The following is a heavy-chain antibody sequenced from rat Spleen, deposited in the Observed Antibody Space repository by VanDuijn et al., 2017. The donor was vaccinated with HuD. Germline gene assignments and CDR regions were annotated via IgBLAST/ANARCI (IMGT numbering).Heavy chain of an antibody. V-gene: IGHV2S63*01. CDR1: GFSLTDYS. Sequence: EVQLKESGPGLVQPSQTLSLTCTVSGFSLTDYSVHWVRQPPGKGLEWMGVMWSDGDTSYKSALKSRLSISRDTSKSQVFLKVSSLKTEDTATYYCANSPFDYWGQGVMVTVSS. CDR3: ANSPFDY. J-gene: IGHJ2*01. D-gene: IGHD1-1*01. CDR2: MWSDGDT.